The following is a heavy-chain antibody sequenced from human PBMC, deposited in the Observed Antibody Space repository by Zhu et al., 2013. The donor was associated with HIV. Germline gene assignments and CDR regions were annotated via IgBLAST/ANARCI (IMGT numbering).Heavy chain of an antibody. CDR2: INPNSGGT. J-gene: IGHJ5*02. D-gene: IGHD4-4*01. CDR1: GYTFTGYY. V-gene: IGHV1-2*02. Sequence: QVLLVQSGAEVKKPGASVKVSCKASGYTFTGYYMHWVRQAPGQGLEWMGWINPNSGGTNYAQKFQGRVTMTRDTSISTAYMDLSSLRSDDTAVYYCARGEVITATTIDWFDPGAREPWSPSLQ. CDR3: ARGEVITATTIDWFDP.